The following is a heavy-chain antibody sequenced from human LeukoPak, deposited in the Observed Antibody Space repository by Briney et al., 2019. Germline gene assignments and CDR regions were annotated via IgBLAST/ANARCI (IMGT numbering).Heavy chain of an antibody. CDR3: VTCLDSDIWYKPNDH. V-gene: IGHV3-21*01. Sequence: PGGSLRLSCAASGFKFRDQSMSWVRQAPGKGLEWVSSISSSDTHINYADSVKGRFTISRDNAENSLFLNMNSLSAEDTAIYYCVTCLDSDIWYKPNDHWGQGTLVTVSS. D-gene: IGHD6-13*01. CDR1: GFKFRDQS. J-gene: IGHJ4*02. CDR2: ISSSDTHI.